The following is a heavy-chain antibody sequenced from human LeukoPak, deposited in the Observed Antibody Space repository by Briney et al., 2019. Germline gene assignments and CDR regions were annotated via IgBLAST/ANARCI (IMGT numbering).Heavy chain of an antibody. D-gene: IGHD3-10*01. J-gene: IGHJ4*02. CDR3: AREGVSGDAFDI. CDR1: GFTFSSYG. CDR2: IWYDGSNK. Sequence: GGSLRLSCAASGFTFSSYGMHWVRQAPGKGLEWVAVIWYDGSNKYYADSVKGRFTISRDNSKNTLYLQMNSLRAEDTAVYYCAREGVSGDAFDIWGQGTLVTVSS. V-gene: IGHV3-33*01.